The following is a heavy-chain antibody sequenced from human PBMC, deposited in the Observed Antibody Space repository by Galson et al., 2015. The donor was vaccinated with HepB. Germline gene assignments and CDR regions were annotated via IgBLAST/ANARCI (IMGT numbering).Heavy chain of an antibody. V-gene: IGHV3-7*01. CDR3: ARERSTNYGWFDP. J-gene: IGHJ5*02. CDR2: IKQDGSEQ. D-gene: IGHD3-16*01. Sequence: SLRLSCAASGFSISSNWMTWLRQAPGKGLEWVANIKQDGSEQDYMDSVKGRFTISRDNARNLLYLQMNSLRAEDTAVYYCARERSTNYGWFDPWGQGTLVTVSS. CDR1: GFSISSNW.